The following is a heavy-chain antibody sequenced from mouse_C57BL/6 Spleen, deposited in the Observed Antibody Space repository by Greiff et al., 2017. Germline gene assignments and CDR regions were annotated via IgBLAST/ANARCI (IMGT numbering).Heavy chain of an antibody. CDR2: IDPSDSYT. J-gene: IGHJ1*03. Sequence: QVQLKQPGAELVMPGASVKLSCKASGYTFTSYWMHWVKQRPGQGLEWIGEIDPSDSYTNYKQKFKGKSTLTVDKTSSTAYMQLSSLTSEDSAVYYCARDYCGSSYRGYFDVWGTGTTVTVSS. CDR1: GYTFTSYW. D-gene: IGHD1-1*01. CDR3: ARDYCGSSYRGYFDV. V-gene: IGHV1-69*01.